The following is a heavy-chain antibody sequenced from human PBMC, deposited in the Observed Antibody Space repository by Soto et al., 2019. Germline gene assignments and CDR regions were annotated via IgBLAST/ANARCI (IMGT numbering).Heavy chain of an antibody. CDR2: ISSSGTYI. V-gene: IGHV3-21*01. Sequence: GSLRLSCETSGFPFGIYTMNWVRQSPGKGLEWVSSISSSGTYIDYADSVEGRFAISRDDAKNSVFLEMTSLRVDDTAVYYCAREGNYHEFWGQGTLVTVSS. D-gene: IGHD3-10*01. CDR1: GFPFGIYT. J-gene: IGHJ4*02. CDR3: AREGNYHEF.